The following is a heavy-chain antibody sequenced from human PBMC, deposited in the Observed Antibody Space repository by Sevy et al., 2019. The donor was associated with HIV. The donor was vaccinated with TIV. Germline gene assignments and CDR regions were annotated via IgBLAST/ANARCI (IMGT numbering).Heavy chain of an antibody. CDR2: ISAYNGNT. Sequence: GASVKVSCKASGYTFTSYGISWVRQAPGQGLEWMGWISAYNGNTNYAQKLQGRVTMTTDTSTSTAYMELRSLRSDDTAVYYCARDGAYYYDSSGYWYYWGQGTLVTVSS. CDR3: ARDGAYYYDSSGYWYY. J-gene: IGHJ4*02. CDR1: GYTFTSYG. V-gene: IGHV1-18*04. D-gene: IGHD3-22*01.